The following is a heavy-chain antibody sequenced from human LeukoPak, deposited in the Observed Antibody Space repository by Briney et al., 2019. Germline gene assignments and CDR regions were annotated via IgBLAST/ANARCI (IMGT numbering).Heavy chain of an antibody. J-gene: IGHJ3*02. V-gene: IGHV4-4*07. CDR2: IYTSGST. CDR3: ARVTYSSSSISLDAFDI. CDR1: GGSISSYY. Sequence: KTSETLSLTCTVSGGSISSYYWSWIRQPAGKGLEWIGRIYTSGSTNYNPSLKSRVTMSVDASKNQFSLKLSSVTAADTAVYYCARVTYSSSSISLDAFDIWGQGTMVTVSS. D-gene: IGHD6-6*01.